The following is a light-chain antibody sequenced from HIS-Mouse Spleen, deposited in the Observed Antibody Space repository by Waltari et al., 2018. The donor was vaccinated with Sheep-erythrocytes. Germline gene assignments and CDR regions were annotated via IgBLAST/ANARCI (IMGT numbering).Light chain of an antibody. J-gene: IGLJ2*01. CDR3: QAWDSITAV. V-gene: IGLV3-1*01. CDR1: TLGDKY. Sequence: SYELTQPPSVSVSPGQTASITCSGDTLGDKYACWYQQKPGQSPVLVIYQDSKRPSGIPERFSGSNSGNTATLTISGTQAMDEADYYCQAWDSITAVFGGGTKLTVL. CDR2: QDS.